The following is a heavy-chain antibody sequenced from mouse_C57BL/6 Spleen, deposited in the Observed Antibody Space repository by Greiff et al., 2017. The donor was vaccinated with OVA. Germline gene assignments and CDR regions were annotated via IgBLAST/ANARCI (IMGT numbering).Heavy chain of an antibody. J-gene: IGHJ2*01. V-gene: IGHV1-50*01. CDR1: GYTFTSYW. Sequence: VQLVESGPELVKPGASVKLSCKASGYTFTSYWMQWVKQRPGQGLEWIGEIDPSDSYTNYNQKFKGKATLTVDTSSSTAYMQLSSLTSEDSAVYYCAREVYFDYWGQGTTLTVSS. CDR2: IDPSDSYT. CDR3: AREVYFDY.